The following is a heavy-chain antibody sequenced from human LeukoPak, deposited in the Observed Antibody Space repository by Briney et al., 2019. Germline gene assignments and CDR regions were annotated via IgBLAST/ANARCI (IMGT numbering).Heavy chain of an antibody. V-gene: IGHV1-69*10. CDR3: ARDRYYDFWSGYPDY. Sequence: GASVKVSCKASGGTFSSYAISWVRQAPGQGLEWMGGIIPILGIANYAQKFQGRVTITADKSTSTAYMELSSLRSEDTAVYYCARDRYYDFWSGYPDYWGQGTLVTVSS. J-gene: IGHJ4*02. CDR2: IIPILGIA. D-gene: IGHD3-3*01. CDR1: GGTFSSYA.